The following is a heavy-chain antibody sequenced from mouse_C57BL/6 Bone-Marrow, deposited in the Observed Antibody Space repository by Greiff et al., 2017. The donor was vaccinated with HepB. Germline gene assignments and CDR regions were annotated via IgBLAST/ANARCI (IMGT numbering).Heavy chain of an antibody. CDR2: ISSGGSYT. CDR1: GFTFSSYG. CDR3: ARGGITTVVGYFDV. V-gene: IGHV5-6*01. D-gene: IGHD1-1*01. J-gene: IGHJ1*03. Sequence: EVKLMESGGDLVKPGGSLKLSCAASGFTFSSYGMSWVRQTPDKRLEWVATISSGGSYTYYPDSVKGRFTSSRDNAKNTLYLQMSSLKSEDTAMYYCARGGITTVVGYFDVWGTGTTVTVSS.